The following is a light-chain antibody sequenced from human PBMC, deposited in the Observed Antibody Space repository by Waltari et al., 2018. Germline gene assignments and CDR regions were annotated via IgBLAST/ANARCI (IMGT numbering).Light chain of an antibody. CDR2: QDN. CDR1: TLGDKY. J-gene: IGLJ2*01. V-gene: IGLV3-1*01. CDR3: QAWDSSTLV. Sequence: SYELSQPPSMSVSPGQTASITCSGDTLGDKYASWYPQKPGQSPVLVIFQDNKRPSGIPERFSGSNSGNTATLTISGTQAMDEADYYCQAWDSSTLVFGGGTKLTVL.